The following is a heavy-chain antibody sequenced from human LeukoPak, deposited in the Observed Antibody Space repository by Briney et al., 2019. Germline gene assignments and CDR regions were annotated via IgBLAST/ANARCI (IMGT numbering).Heavy chain of an antibody. CDR2: ISSSGSYI. CDR1: GFTFITHS. V-gene: IGHV3-21*01. CDR3: TSYRAEYFRH. J-gene: IGHJ1*01. Sequence: GGSLRLSCAASGFTFITHSMNWVRQAPGKGLEWVSSISSSGSYIYYADSVKGRFTISRDKAKNSLYLQMNSLRAEDTAVYYCTSYRAEYFRHWGRGTLVTVSS.